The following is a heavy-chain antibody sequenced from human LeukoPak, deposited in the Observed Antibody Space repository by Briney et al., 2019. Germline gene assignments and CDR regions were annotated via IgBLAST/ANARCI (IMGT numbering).Heavy chain of an antibody. J-gene: IGHJ4*02. V-gene: IGHV3-48*01. CDR3: AKDGLGGPNSFDY. Sequence: PGGSLRLSCAASGFTFSSYSMNWVRQAPGKGLEWVSYISSGSSTIYYADSVKGRFTISRDNAKNSLYLQMNSLRAEDTALYYCAKDGLGGPNSFDYWGQGTLVTVSS. CDR1: GFTFSSYS. D-gene: IGHD3-16*01. CDR2: ISSGSSTI.